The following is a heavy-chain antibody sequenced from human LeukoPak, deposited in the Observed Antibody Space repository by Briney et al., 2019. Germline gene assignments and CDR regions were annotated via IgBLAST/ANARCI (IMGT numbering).Heavy chain of an antibody. CDR1: GFTYSSYW. J-gene: IGHJ6*02. CDR3: ARDRVYYGMDV. CDR2: IKQDGSEK. Sequence: GGSLRLSCAASGFTYSSYWMSWVRQGPGKGLEWVANIKQDGSEKYYVDSVKGRFTISRDNAKNSLYLQMNSLRAEDTAVYYCARDRVYYGMDVWGQGTTVTVSS. V-gene: IGHV3-7*01.